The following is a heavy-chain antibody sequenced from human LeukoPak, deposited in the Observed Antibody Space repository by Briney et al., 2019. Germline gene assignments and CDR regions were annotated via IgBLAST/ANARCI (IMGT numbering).Heavy chain of an antibody. D-gene: IGHD1-26*01. CDR2: MNPNSGNT. CDR1: GYTVTSYD. J-gene: IGHJ4*02. CDR3: ARGLGWELHSDYFDY. V-gene: IGHV1-8*03. Sequence: ASVKVSCKASGYTVTSYDINWVRQATGQGLEWMGWMNPNSGNTGYAQKFQGRVTITRNTSISTAYMELRSLRSEDTAVYYCARGLGWELHSDYFDYWGQGTLVTVSS.